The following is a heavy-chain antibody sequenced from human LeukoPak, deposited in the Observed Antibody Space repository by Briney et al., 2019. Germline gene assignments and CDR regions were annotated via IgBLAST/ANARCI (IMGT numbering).Heavy chain of an antibody. D-gene: IGHD6-13*01. CDR1: GFTFSSYA. J-gene: IGHJ4*02. CDR2: ISGSGGST. V-gene: IGHV3-23*01. Sequence: PGGSLRLSGAASGFTFSSYAMSWVRQAPGKGLEWVSAISGSGGSTYYADSVKGRFTISRDNSKNTLYLQMNSLRAEDTAVYYCASPDPYSSSWYYFDYWGQGTLVTVSS. CDR3: ASPDPYSSSWYYFDY.